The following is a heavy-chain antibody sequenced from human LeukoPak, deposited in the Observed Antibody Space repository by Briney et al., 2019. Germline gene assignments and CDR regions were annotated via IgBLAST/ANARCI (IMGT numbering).Heavy chain of an antibody. D-gene: IGHD2-8*01. J-gene: IGHJ4*02. V-gene: IGHV1-24*01. CDR2: FGPEDSET. CDR1: GFSLTELS. CDR3: ATLLYSSGHDDY. Sequence: GASVKVSCKVSGFSLTELSMHWVRQAPGKGLEWMGGFGPEDSETVYAQSFQGRLTMTEDTSTGTAYMELTSLTSEDTAIYFCATLLYSSGHDDYWGQGTLVTVSS.